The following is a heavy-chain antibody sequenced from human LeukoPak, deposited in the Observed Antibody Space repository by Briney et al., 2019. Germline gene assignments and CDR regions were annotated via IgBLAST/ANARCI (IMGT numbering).Heavy chain of an antibody. Sequence: ASVTVSCKASGYTFTSYDINWVRQAPGQGLEWMGWMNPNSGNTGYAQKFQGRVTITRNTSISTAYMELSSLRSEDTAVYYCARGPTQKGFDYWGQGTLVTVSS. J-gene: IGHJ4*02. CDR3: ARGPTQKGFDY. CDR1: GYTFTSYD. V-gene: IGHV1-8*03. CDR2: MNPNSGNT.